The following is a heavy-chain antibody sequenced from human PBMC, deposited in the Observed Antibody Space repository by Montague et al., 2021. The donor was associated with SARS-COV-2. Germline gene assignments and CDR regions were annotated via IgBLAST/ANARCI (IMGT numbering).Heavy chain of an antibody. CDR3: ARHRWRGFVGDAPGWFDP. CDR2: IYFSGSS. J-gene: IGHJ5*02. Sequence: SETLSLTCTVSGGSVSSSGYYWGWIRQPPGKGLEWIGSIYFSGSSYYNPSLKSRVSISVDTSKNQFSLRLSSVTAADTAVYYCARHRWRGFVGDAPGWFDPWGQGTLVTVSS. V-gene: IGHV4-39*01. CDR1: GGSVSSSGYY. D-gene: IGHD3-16*01.